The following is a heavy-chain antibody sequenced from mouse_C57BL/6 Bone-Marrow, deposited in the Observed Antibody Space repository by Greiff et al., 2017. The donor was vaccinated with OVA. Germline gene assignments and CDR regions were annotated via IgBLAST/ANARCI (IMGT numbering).Heavy chain of an antibody. CDR1: GFTFSSYG. CDR3: ARPYYDYDGNYFDY. Sequence: VQGVESGGDLVKPGGSLKLSCAASGFTFSSYGMSWVRQTPDKRLEWVATISSGGSYTYYPDSVKGRFTISRDNAKNTLYLQMSSLKSEDTAMYYCARPYYDYDGNYFDYWGQGTTLTVSS. CDR2: ISSGGSYT. J-gene: IGHJ2*01. V-gene: IGHV5-6*01. D-gene: IGHD2-4*01.